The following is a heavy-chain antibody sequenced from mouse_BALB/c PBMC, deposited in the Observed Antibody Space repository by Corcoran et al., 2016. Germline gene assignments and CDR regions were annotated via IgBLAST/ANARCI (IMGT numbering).Heavy chain of an antibody. Sequence: EVQLQQSGAELVKPGASVKLSCTASGFNIKDTYMHWVKQRPEQGLEWIGRIDPANGNTKYDPKFQGKATITADTSSNTAYLQLSSLTSEDTAVYYCARRIHYYGYWYFYVWGAGTTVTVSS. CDR3: ARRIHYYGYWYFYV. V-gene: IGHV14-3*02. D-gene: IGHD1-2*01. CDR2: IDPANGNT. J-gene: IGHJ1*01. CDR1: GFNIKDTY.